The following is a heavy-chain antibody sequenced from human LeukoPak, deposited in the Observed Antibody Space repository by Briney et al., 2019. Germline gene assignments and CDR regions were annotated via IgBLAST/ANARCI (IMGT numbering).Heavy chain of an antibody. J-gene: IGHJ5*02. CDR3: ARALHYYDSSGYNS. D-gene: IGHD3-22*01. CDR2: ISSSSSYI. V-gene: IGHV3-21*01. CDR1: GFTFSSYS. Sequence: GGSLRLSCAASGFTFSSYSMNWVRQALGKGLEWVSSISSSSSYIYYADSVKGRFTISRDNAKNSLYLQMNSLRAEDTAVYYCARALHYYDSSGYNSWGQGTLVTVSS.